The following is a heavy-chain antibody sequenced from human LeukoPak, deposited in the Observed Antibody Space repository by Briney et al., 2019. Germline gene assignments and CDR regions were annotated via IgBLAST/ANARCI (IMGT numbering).Heavy chain of an antibody. Sequence: GGTLRLSCAASGFTFSSYGMSWVRQAPGKGLEWVSAISGSGGSTYYADSVKGRFTISRDNSKNTLYLQMNSLRAEDTAVYYCAKDLDRGLIGLFDYWGQGTLVTVSS. CDR3: AKDLDRGLIGLFDY. CDR2: ISGSGGST. CDR1: GFTFSSYG. D-gene: IGHD3-16*02. J-gene: IGHJ4*02. V-gene: IGHV3-23*01.